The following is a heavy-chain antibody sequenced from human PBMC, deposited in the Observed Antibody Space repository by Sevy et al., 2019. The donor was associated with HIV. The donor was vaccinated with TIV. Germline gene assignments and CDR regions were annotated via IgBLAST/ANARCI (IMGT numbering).Heavy chain of an antibody. D-gene: IGHD5-18*01. CDR3: ARRRAYSYGPFDY. CDR1: GGSISSNY. V-gene: IGHV4-59*08. J-gene: IGHJ4*02. Sequence: SETLSLTCTVSGGSISSNYWSWIRQPPGKGLEWIGYIYYSGSTNYNPSLKSRVTISVDTSKNQFSLKLSSVTAADTAVYYCARRRAYSYGPFDYWGQGTLVTVSS. CDR2: IYYSGST.